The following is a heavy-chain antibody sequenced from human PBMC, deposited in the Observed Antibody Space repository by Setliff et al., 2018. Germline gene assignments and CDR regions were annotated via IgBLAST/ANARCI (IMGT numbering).Heavy chain of an antibody. CDR2: ISSSSSYI. CDR1: GFTFSSYS. V-gene: IGHV3-21*01. D-gene: IGHD1-26*01. Sequence: GGSLRLSCAASGFTFSSYSMNWVRQAPGKGLEWVSSISSSSSYIYYADSVKGRFTISRDNARNTLYLQMNSLRAEDTAVYYCARVGSKPQLGWFDPWGQGTLVTVSS. CDR3: ARVGSKPQLGWFDP. J-gene: IGHJ5*02.